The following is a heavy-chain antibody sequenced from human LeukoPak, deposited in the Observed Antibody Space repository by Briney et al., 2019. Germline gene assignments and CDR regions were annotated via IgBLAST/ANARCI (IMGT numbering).Heavy chain of an antibody. J-gene: IGHJ3*02. Sequence: PGRSLRLSCAASGLTFSTYGIHWVRQAPGKGLEWVAALSHDGSNEFYAASVKGGFTVSRDNSKHPFYLQMNSLRDEDTAVYYCRTELIRGVMTTAFVIWGQGTVVTVSS. CDR2: LSHDGSNE. CDR1: GLTFSTYG. V-gene: IGHV3-30*03. CDR3: RTELIRGVMTTAFVI. D-gene: IGHD3-10*01.